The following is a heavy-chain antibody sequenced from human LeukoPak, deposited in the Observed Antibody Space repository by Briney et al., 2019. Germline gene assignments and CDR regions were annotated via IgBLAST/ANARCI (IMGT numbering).Heavy chain of an antibody. V-gene: IGHV1-46*01. CDR3: ARGVVDFYYIDV. CDR1: VYTFPTYY. CDR2: INASRGST. D-gene: IGHD3-16*02. Sequence: ASVKVSCKASVYTFPTYYIQWMRQAPGQGLEWVGKINASRGSTSYPQKFKGRVTMTRDMSTSTVSMELSSLRSEDTAVYYCARGVVDFYYIDVWGKGTTVTVSS. J-gene: IGHJ6*03.